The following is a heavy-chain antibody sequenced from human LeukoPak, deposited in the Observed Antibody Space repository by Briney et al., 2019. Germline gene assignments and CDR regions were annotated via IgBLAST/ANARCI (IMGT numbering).Heavy chain of an antibody. V-gene: IGHV3-7*01. CDR2: IKQDGSEK. J-gene: IGHJ4*02. CDR3: ARASRSSGSYYWEPYYFDY. CDR1: GFTFSSYW. D-gene: IGHD3-10*01. Sequence: GGSLRLSCAASGFTFSSYWMSWVRQAPGKGLEWVANIKQDGSEKYYVDSVKGRFTISRDNAKNSLYLQMNSLRAEDTAVYYCARASRSSGSYYWEPYYFDYWGQGTLVTVSS.